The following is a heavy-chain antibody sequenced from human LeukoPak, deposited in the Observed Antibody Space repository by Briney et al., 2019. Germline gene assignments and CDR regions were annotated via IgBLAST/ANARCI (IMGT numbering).Heavy chain of an antibody. D-gene: IGHD4/OR15-4a*01. CDR3: ARDRADYGAYYFDY. J-gene: IGHJ4*02. V-gene: IGHV1-18*01. CDR1: GYTFTSYG. Sequence: ASVKVSCKASGYTFTSYGISWVRQAPGQGLEWMGWISAYSGNTNYAQKLQGRVTMTTDTSTSTAYMELRSLRSDDTAVYYCARDRADYGAYYFDYWGQGTLVTVSS. CDR2: ISAYSGNT.